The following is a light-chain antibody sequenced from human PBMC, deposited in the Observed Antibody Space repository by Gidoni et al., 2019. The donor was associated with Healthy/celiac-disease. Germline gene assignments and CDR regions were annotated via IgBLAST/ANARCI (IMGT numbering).Light chain of an antibody. Sequence: QAVVTQKPSLTVSPGVTVTLTCGSSTGAVTSGHYPYWFQQKPGQAPRPLIYDTSNKHSWTPARFSGSLLGGKAALTLSGAQPEDEAEYYCLLSYSGAWVFGGGTKLTVL. CDR2: DTS. V-gene: IGLV7-46*01. J-gene: IGLJ3*02. CDR1: TGAVTSGHY. CDR3: LLSYSGAWV.